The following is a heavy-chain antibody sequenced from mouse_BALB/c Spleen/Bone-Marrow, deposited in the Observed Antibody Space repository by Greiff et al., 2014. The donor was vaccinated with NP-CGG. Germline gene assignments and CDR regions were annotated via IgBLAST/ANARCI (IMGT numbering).Heavy chain of an antibody. J-gene: IGHJ4*01. CDR1: GYTFTSYW. Sequence: EVQLQQSGTVLARPGASVKMSCKASGYTFTSYWMHWVKQRPGQGLEWIGAIYPGNSDTSYNQKFKGKAKLTAVTSTSTAYMEPSSLTNEDSAVYYCTRRLYYAMDYWGQGTSVTVSS. CDR3: TRRLYYAMDY. V-gene: IGHV1-5*01. CDR2: IYPGNSDT.